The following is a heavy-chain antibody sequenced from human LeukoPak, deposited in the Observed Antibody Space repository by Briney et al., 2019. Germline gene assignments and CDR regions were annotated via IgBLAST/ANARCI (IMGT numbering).Heavy chain of an antibody. CDR2: IWYDGSNE. CDR1: GFTFSDYG. J-gene: IGHJ4*02. V-gene: IGHV3-33*01. D-gene: IGHD6-13*01. CDR3: ARDRERAADLGY. Sequence: GRSLRLSCTASGFTFSDYGMHWVRQAPGKGLELVANIWYDGSNEYYADSVKGRFTISRDNSKNTLYLQMNSLRAEDTAVYYCARDRERAADLGYWGQGTLVTVSS.